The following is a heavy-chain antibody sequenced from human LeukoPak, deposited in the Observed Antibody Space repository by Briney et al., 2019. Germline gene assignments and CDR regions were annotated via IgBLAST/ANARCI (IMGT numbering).Heavy chain of an antibody. V-gene: IGHV4-34*01. CDR3: ARERHCSSTSCYSGYFDY. D-gene: IGHD2-2*01. J-gene: IGHJ4*02. CDR2: INHSGST. CDR1: GGSFSGYY. Sequence: PSETLSLTCAVHGGSFSGYYWSWIRQPPGKGLEWIGEINHSGSTNYNPSLKSRVTISVDTSKNQFSLKLSSVTAADTAVYYCARERHCSSTSCYSGYFDYWGRGTLVTVSS.